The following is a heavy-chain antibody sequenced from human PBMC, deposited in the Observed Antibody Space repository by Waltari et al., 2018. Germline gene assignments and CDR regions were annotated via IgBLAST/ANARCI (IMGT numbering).Heavy chain of an antibody. D-gene: IGHD3-10*01. CDR1: GASITGSY. Sequence: QVQLQESGPGLVRPSGTLSLTCSVSGASITGSYWTWIRPSAGKGLEWVGRIYTSGTTHYNPSLKSRVIISVDTSKNQFSLNLNSVTAADTAVYYCARDRGWFGEGNSYFYMDSWGKGTTVTVSS. V-gene: IGHV4-4*07. CDR2: IYTSGTT. J-gene: IGHJ6*03. CDR3: ARDRGWFGEGNSYFYMDS.